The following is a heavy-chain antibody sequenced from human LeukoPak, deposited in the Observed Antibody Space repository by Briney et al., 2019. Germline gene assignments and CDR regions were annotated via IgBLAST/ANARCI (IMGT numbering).Heavy chain of an antibody. D-gene: IGHD3-16*02. V-gene: IGHV4-59*08. CDR3: ARLGGDLSLYY. CDR2: IYYSGST. Sequence: SETLSLTCTVSGGSINNYYWSWIRQPPGKGLEWIGYIYYSGSTDYNPSLKSRVTISLDTSKNQFSLKLSSVTAADTAVYYCARLGGDLSLYYWSQGTLVTVSS. CDR1: GGSINNYY. J-gene: IGHJ4*02.